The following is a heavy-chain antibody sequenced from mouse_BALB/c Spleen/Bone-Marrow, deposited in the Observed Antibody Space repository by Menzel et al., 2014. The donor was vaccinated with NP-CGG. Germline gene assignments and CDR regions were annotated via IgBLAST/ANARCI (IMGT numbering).Heavy chain of an antibody. CDR1: GFSLTTYG. J-gene: IGHJ2*01. CDR3: ARGVRHFDY. V-gene: IGHV2-9*02. CDR2: IWPGGST. Sequence: QVQLQQSGPGLVAPSQCLSITCTVSGFSLTTYGIHWVRQPPGKGLEWLGVIWPGGSTNYTSALMSRLSISKDNSKSQVFLKMDSLQTDDTAMYYCARGVRHFDYWGQGTTLTVS.